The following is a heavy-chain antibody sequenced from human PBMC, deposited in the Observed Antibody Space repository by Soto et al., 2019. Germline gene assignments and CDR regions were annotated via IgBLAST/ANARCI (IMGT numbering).Heavy chain of an antibody. J-gene: IGHJ5*02. CDR3: ASGVGFQYGSGRGSWIDP. V-gene: IGHV4-34*01. CDR1: GGSFSGYY. Sequence: PSETLSLTCAVYGGSFSGYYWSWIRQPPGKGLEWIGEINHSGSTNYNPSLKSRVTISVDTSKNQFSLKLSSVTAADTAVYYCASGVGFQYGSGRGSWIDPWGQGTLVTVSS. CDR2: INHSGST. D-gene: IGHD3-10*01.